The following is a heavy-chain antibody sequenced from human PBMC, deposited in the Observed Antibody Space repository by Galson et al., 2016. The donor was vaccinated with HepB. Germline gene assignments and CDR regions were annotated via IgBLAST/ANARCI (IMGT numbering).Heavy chain of an antibody. Sequence: SLRLSCATSGFTFSVSAIHWVRQPSGKGLEWVGLIGNKTSNYETSYAASLKGRFTISRDASKNTAYLEMNSLKIEDTAVYYCPRLNYYDPPPSWGQGVLVTVSS. CDR3: PRLNYYDPPPS. V-gene: IGHV3-73*01. CDR1: GFTFSVSA. CDR2: IGNKTSNYET. D-gene: IGHD1-26*01. J-gene: IGHJ1*01.